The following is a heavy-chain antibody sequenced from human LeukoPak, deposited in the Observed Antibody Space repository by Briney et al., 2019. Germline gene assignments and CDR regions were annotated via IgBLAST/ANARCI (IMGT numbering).Heavy chain of an antibody. CDR1: GGSFSGYY. V-gene: IGHV4-34*01. J-gene: IGHJ5*02. CDR2: INHSGST. CDR3: ARGLIRYPAGITMIRGVTNRFDP. Sequence: SETLSLTCVVYGGSFSGYYWSWIRQPPGKGLEWTGEINHSGSTNYNPSLKSRVTISVDTPKNQFSLKLSSVTAADTAVYYCARGLIRYPAGITMIRGVTNRFDPWGQGTLVTVSS. D-gene: IGHD3-10*01.